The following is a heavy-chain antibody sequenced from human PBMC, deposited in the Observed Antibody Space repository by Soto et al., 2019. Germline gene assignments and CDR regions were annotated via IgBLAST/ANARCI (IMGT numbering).Heavy chain of an antibody. Sequence: GASVKVSCKASGYTYTSYYMHWVRQANGQGLEWMGIINPSGGSTSYAQKFQGRVTMTRDTSTSTVYMELSSLRSEDTAVYYCARNLRKQGSFPPPRHYYYGMDVWGQGTTVTVSS. CDR2: INPSGGST. CDR3: ARNLRKQGSFPPPRHYYYGMDV. CDR1: GYTYTSYY. J-gene: IGHJ6*02. V-gene: IGHV1-46*01.